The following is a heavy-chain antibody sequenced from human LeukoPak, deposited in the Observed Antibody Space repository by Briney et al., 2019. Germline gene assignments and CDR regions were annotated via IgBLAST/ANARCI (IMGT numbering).Heavy chain of an antibody. CDR3: AMGLVGSQAQASD. V-gene: IGHV3-30*03. D-gene: IGHD1-26*01. Sequence: GGPLRLSCAASGFTFSSYGMHWVRQAPGKGLEWVAVISYDGSNKYYADSVKGRFTISRDNSKNTLYLQMNSLRAEDTAVYYCAMGLVGSQAQASDWGQGTLVTVSS. J-gene: IGHJ4*02. CDR2: ISYDGSNK. CDR1: GFTFSSYG.